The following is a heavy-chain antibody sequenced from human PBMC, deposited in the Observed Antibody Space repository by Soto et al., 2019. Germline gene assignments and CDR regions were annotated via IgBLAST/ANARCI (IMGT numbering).Heavy chain of an antibody. J-gene: IGHJ5*02. V-gene: IGHV3-11*06. CDR2: ISSSSSYT. D-gene: IGHD2-21*02. Sequence: GSLRLSCAASGFTFSDYYMSWIRQAPGKGLEWVSYISSSSSYTNYADSVKGRFTISRDNAKNSLYLQMNSLRAEDTAVYYCARVLAYCGGDCYSADDNWFDPWGQGTLVTVSS. CDR1: GFTFSDYY. CDR3: ARVLAYCGGDCYSADDNWFDP.